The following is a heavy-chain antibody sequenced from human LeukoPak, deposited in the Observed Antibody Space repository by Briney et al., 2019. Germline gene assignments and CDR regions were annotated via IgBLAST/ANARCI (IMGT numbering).Heavy chain of an antibody. V-gene: IGHV4-34*01. CDR3: ARGAKLGYCSGGSCQRLCYYYYMDV. J-gene: IGHJ6*03. CDR2: INHSGST. CDR1: GGSFSGYY. D-gene: IGHD2-15*01. Sequence: PSETLSLTCAVYGGSFSGYYWSWIRQPPGKGLEWIGEINHSGSTNYNPSLKSRVTISVDTSKNQFSLKLSSVTAADTAVYYCARGAKLGYCSGGSCQRLCYYYYMDVWGKGTTVTVSS.